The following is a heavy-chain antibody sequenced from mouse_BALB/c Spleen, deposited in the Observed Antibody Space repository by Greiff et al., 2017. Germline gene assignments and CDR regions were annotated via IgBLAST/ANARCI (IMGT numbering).Heavy chain of an antibody. Sequence: EVQGVESGGDLVKPGGSLKLSCAASGFTFSSYGMSWVRQTPDKRLEWVATISSGGSYTYYPDSVKGRFTISRDNAKNTLYLQMSSLKSEDTAMYYCARTGYDDYYAMDYWGQGTSVTVSS. D-gene: IGHD2-2*01. J-gene: IGHJ4*01. CDR2: ISSGGSYT. CDR1: GFTFSSYG. V-gene: IGHV5-6*01. CDR3: ARTGYDDYYAMDY.